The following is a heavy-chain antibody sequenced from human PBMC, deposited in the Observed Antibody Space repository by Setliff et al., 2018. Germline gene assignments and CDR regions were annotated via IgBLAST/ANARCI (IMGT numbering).Heavy chain of an antibody. V-gene: IGHV1-69*10. D-gene: IGHD6-13*01. J-gene: IGHJ3*01. CDR2: IIPILGIS. CDR3: ARDLLRSSSWRPDVFDV. Sequence: SVKVSCKASGGTFSSYAISWVRQAPGQGLEWMGGIIPILGISNYAQKFQGRVTITADKSTSTAYMELRSLIFDDTAIYYCARDLLRSSSWRPDVFDVWGQGTMVTVSS. CDR1: GGTFSSYA.